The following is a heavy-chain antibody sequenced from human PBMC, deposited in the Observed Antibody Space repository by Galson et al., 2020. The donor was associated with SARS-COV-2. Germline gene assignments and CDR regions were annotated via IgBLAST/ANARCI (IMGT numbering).Heavy chain of an antibody. CDR3: ARDKGSGFQMHWYFDL. D-gene: IGHD3-22*01. J-gene: IGHJ2*01. Sequence: GGSLRLSCAASGFTFRDHNMTWVRQAPGKGLEWVSSIAGSGAYKYYADSMKGRFTISRDNAKNSVYLQLNSLRDEDTAVYYCARDKGSGFQMHWYFDLWGRGTLVSVS. CDR1: GFTFRDHN. CDR2: IAGSGAYK. V-gene: IGHV3-21*01.